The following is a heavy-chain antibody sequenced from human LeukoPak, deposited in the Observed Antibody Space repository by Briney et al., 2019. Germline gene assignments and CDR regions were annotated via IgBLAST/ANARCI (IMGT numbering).Heavy chain of an antibody. Sequence: ASVKVSCKTSGYSFTDYYMHWVRQAPGQGLEWMGWINPNSGGTSAAQKFQGRVTMTRDTSITTVYMEVSWLTYDDTAMYYCARADRLHGGPYLIGPWGQGTLVTVSS. CDR1: GYSFTDYY. D-gene: IGHD2-21*01. CDR3: ARADRLHGGPYLIGP. CDR2: INPNSGGT. V-gene: IGHV1-2*02. J-gene: IGHJ5*02.